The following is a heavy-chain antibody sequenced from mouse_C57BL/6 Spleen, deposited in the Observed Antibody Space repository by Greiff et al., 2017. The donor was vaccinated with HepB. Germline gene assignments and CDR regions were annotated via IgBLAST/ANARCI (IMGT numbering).Heavy chain of an antibody. Sequence: QVQLQQPGAELVKPGASVKLSCKASGYTFTSYWMHWVKQRPGRGLEWIGRIDPNSGGTKYNEKFKSKATLTVDKPSSTAYMQLSSLTSEDSAVYYCARDEITTVVETWFAYWGQGTLVTVSA. CDR3: ARDEITTVVETWFAY. CDR1: GYTFTSYW. J-gene: IGHJ3*01. V-gene: IGHV1-72*01. CDR2: IDPNSGGT. D-gene: IGHD1-1*01.